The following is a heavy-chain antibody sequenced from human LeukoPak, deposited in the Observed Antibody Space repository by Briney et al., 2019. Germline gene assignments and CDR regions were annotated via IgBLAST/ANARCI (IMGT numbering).Heavy chain of an antibody. CDR1: GASITSYH. J-gene: IGHJ4*01. D-gene: IGHD4-17*01. V-gene: IGHV4-59*01. CDR2: IYNYGST. CDR3: ARGVGYGDSRHYDH. Sequence: SETLLQSCTVPGASITSYHWAWIRQSPEKGLEWIGYIYNYGSTKYEPSLKSRVSISDDTAKNHFSMNLKSVTAADTAVYYCARGVGYGDSRHYDHWGHGILATVSS.